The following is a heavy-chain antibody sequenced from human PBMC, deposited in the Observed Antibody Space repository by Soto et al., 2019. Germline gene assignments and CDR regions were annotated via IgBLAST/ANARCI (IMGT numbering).Heavy chain of an antibody. CDR1: GGSISSGDYY. CDR2: IYYSGST. V-gene: IGHV4-30-4*01. Sequence: PSETLSLTCTVSGGSISSGDYYWSWIRQPPGKGLEWIGYIYYSGSTYYNPSLKSRVTISVDTSKNQFSLKLSSVTAADTAVYYCAXGGSYCSSTSCHYWFDPWGPGTLVTVSS. J-gene: IGHJ5*02. CDR3: AXGGSYCSSTSCHYWFDP. D-gene: IGHD2-2*01.